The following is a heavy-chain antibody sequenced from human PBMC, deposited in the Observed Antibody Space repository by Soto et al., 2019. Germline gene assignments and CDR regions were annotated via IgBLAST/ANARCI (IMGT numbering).Heavy chain of an antibody. CDR2: IYYSGST. D-gene: IGHD3-10*01. CDR1: GGSISSSSYY. CDR3: ASHLGRGGSGSYPTR. Sequence: QLQLQESGPGLVKPSETLSLTCTVSGGSISSSSYYWGWIRQPPGKGLEWIGSIYYSGSTYYNPSLKSRVTISVDTSKNQFSLKLSSVTAADTAVYYCASHLGRGGSGSYPTRWGQGTLVTVSS. J-gene: IGHJ4*02. V-gene: IGHV4-39*01.